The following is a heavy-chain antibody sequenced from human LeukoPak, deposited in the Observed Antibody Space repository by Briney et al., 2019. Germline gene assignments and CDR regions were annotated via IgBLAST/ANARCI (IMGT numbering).Heavy chain of an antibody. CDR3: ARDTTVASGMQY. J-gene: IGHJ4*02. V-gene: IGHV4-59*01. CDR1: GGSISTFS. CDR2: IYIKST. Sequence: SETLSLTCTVSGGSISTFSWSWIRQFPGKGLEWIGSIYIKSTNYNPSLKSRVAISVDTSKNQFSLRLDSVTTADTAVYYCARDTTVASGMQYWDQGTLVTVSS. D-gene: IGHD6-19*01.